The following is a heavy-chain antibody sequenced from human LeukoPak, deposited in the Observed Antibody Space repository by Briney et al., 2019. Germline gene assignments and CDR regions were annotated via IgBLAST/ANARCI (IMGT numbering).Heavy chain of an antibody. CDR1: GFTFSSYG. CDR2: ISYDGSNK. V-gene: IGHV3-30*18. Sequence: GGSLRLSCAASGFTFSSYGMHWVRQAPGKGLEWVAVISYDGSNKYYADSVKGRFTISRDNSKNTLYLQMNSLRAEYTAVYYCAKDRRGMITFGGVIAWGQGTLVTVSS. CDR3: AKDRRGMITFGGVIA. D-gene: IGHD3-16*02. J-gene: IGHJ4*02.